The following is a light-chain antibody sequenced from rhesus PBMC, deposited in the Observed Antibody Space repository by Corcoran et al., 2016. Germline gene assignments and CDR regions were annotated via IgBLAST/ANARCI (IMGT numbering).Light chain of an antibody. J-gene: IGKJ1*01. Sequence: DIQMTQSPSSLSASVGDTVPITCRASQGISSWLAWYLQKPGKAPKLLIYQASSLQSGVPSSFSGSGSGTDFTLTISSLQSEDVATYYCQQDSSRPPTFGQGTKVEIK. V-gene: IGKV1-22*01. CDR1: QGISSW. CDR2: QAS. CDR3: QQDSSRPPT.